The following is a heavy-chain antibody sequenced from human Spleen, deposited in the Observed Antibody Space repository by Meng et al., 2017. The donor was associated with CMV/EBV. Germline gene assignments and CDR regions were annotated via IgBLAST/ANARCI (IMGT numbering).Heavy chain of an antibody. CDR2: IKQDGSEK. J-gene: IGHJ6*02. Sequence: GESLKISCAASGFTFSSYWMSWVRQAPGKGLEWVANIKQDGSEKYYVDSVKGRFTISRDNAKNSLYLQMNSLRAEDTAVYYCARVCTSCYYYYYGMDVWGQGTTVTVSS. V-gene: IGHV3-7*01. D-gene: IGHD2-2*01. CDR1: GFTFSSYW. CDR3: ARVCTSCYYYYYGMDV.